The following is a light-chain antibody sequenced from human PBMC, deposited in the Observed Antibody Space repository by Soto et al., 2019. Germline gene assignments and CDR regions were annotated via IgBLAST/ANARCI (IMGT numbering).Light chain of an antibody. J-gene: IGLJ2*01. Sequence: QSVLTQPDSVSGSPGQSVTISCTGTSSDVGGYNYVSWYQQHPGKAPKLMISNVTNWPTGVSNRFSGSKSGYTASLTISGLQAEDEADYYCNSYTSRSTLIVGGGTKLTVL. V-gene: IGLV2-14*01. CDR1: SSDVGGYNY. CDR3: NSYTSRSTLI. CDR2: NVT.